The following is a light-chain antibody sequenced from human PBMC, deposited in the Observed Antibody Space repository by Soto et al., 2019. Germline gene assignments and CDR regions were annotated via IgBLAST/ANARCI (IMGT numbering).Light chain of an antibody. J-gene: IGKJ1*01. CDR2: DAS. CDR3: QQYNYFWA. Sequence: DIKMTQSPSTLSASVGDRVTIACRASQSITNRLAWYQQKPGKAPKVLIYDASNLEYGVTSRFSGSGFGTEFILTISSLQPDDFATYYCQQYNYFWAFGQGTKVDIK. V-gene: IGKV1-5*01. CDR1: QSITNR.